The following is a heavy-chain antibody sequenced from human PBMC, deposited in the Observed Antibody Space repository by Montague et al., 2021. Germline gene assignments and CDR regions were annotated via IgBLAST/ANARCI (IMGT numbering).Heavy chain of an antibody. D-gene: IGHD3-22*01. CDR1: GFTSESTAALG. J-gene: IGHJ3*01. CDR3: AKEGVVVGADGFDY. V-gene: IGHV3-23*01. Sequence: SLRLSCAASGFTSESTAALGCLVKDYFPEPVTAAWNSGANRTSTRLNSRHRFTLYGDNYKNTLYLQLNSLRDEDTAVYYCAKEGVVVGADGFDYWGQGTMVIASS. CDR2: ANRTST.